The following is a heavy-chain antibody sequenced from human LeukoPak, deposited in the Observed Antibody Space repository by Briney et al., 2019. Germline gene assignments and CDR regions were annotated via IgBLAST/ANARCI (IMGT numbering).Heavy chain of an antibody. V-gene: IGHV3-23*01. CDR1: GFTFSTFA. Sequence: GGSLRLSCAASGFTFSTFAMLWVRQPPGKGLEWVSSIFPSGGEIHYADSVRGRFTISRDNSKSTLSLQMNSLRDEDTAIYYCATYRQVLLPFESWGQGTLVTASS. D-gene: IGHD2-8*02. CDR3: ATYRQVLLPFES. CDR2: IFPSGGEI. J-gene: IGHJ4*02.